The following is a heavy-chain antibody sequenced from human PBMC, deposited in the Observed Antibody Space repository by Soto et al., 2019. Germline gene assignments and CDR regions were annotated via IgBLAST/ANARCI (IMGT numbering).Heavy chain of an antibody. CDR2: TKNKGQSFTI. V-gene: IGHV3-72*01. CDR1: GFASSDHY. Sequence: PGGSLRLSCAASGFASSDHYMVWVRQAPGKGLEWLGRTKNKGQSFTIEYAPSVKGRFIISRDDSKNSVFLQINSLRTDDTAVYYCARWVAGAADCWGQGTQVTVSS. D-gene: IGHD2-15*01. J-gene: IGHJ4*02. CDR3: ARWVAGAADC.